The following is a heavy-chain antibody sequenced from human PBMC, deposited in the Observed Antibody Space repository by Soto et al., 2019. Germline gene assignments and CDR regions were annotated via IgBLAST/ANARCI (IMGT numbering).Heavy chain of an antibody. V-gene: IGHV3-23*01. Sequence: GGSLRLSCAASGFIFNNYAMTWVRQAPGKGLEWVSTVTASGGGTFYANSVKGRFTISRDNSRNTLHLQMSSLRVEDTALYYCAKAIVPALTGKFGYWRQGNLVTVSS. CDR1: GFIFNNYA. D-gene: IGHD1-26*01. CDR2: VTASGGGT. J-gene: IGHJ4*02. CDR3: AKAIVPALTGKFGY.